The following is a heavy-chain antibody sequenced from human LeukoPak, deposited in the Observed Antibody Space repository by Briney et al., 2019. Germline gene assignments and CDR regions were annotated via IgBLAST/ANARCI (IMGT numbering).Heavy chain of an antibody. CDR1: VGSISTYY. CDR2: IYYTGSP. D-gene: IGHD1-7*01. J-gene: IGHJ4*02. CDR3: ARVARGPVEL. Sequence: SETLSLTCTVSVGSISTYYWSWIRQPPGKGLEWIGDIYYTGSPTYNPSLRSQFTISIDTPKNQFSLKLNSVTAADTAVYYCARVARGPVELWGQGTLVTVSS. V-gene: IGHV4-59*01.